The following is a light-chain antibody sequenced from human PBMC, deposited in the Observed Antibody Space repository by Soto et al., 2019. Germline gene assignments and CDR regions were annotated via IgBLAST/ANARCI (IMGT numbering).Light chain of an antibody. V-gene: IGLV2-14*01. J-gene: IGLJ3*02. CDR2: DVS. CDR3: NSYTTSSTLV. Sequence: QSALTQPASVSGSPGQSITISCTGTSSDVGGYNYVSWYQQHPGKAPKLMIYDVSKRPSGVSNRFSGSKSGNKASLTISGLQAEDEADYYCNSYTTSSTLVFGGGTKLTVL. CDR1: SSDVGGYNY.